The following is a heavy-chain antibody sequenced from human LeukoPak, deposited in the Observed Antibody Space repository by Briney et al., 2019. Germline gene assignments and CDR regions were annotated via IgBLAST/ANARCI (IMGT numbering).Heavy chain of an antibody. CDR3: ARCPTVETFISLDWFDP. D-gene: IGHD5-24*01. J-gene: IGHJ5*02. CDR2: ISAYNGNT. Sequence: GASVEVSCKASGYTFTSYGISWVRQAPGQGLEWVGWISAYNGNTNYAQKLQGRVTMTTDTSTSTAYMELRSLRSDDTAVYYCARCPTVETFISLDWFDPWGQGTLVTVSS. CDR1: GYTFTSYG. V-gene: IGHV1-18*01.